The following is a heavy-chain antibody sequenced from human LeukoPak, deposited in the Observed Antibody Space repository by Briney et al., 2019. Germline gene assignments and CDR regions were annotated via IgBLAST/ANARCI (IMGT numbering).Heavy chain of an antibody. CDR3: ARLATSWRTATRTPGIFDY. Sequence: GSLRLTCAASGFTFSSYSMNWVRQPPGKGLEWIGSIYYSGSTYYNPSLKSRVTISVDTSKNQFSLKLSSVTAADTAVYYCARLATSWRTATRTPGIFDYWGQGTLVTVSS. V-gene: IGHV4-39*01. CDR2: IYYSGST. D-gene: IGHD2-21*02. J-gene: IGHJ4*02. CDR1: GFTFSSYSMN.